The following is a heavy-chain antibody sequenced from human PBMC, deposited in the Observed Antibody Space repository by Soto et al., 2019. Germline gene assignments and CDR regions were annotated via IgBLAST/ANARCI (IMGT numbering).Heavy chain of an antibody. Sequence: GGSLRLSCAASGFTFDDYAMHWVRQAPGKGLEWVSGISWNSGSIGYADSVKGRFTISRDNAKNSLYLQMNSLRAEDTALYYCAKDIRLERALRPKIFDYWGQGTLVTVYS. J-gene: IGHJ4*02. D-gene: IGHD1-26*01. CDR3: AKDIRLERALRPKIFDY. CDR2: ISWNSGSI. CDR1: GFTFDDYA. V-gene: IGHV3-9*01.